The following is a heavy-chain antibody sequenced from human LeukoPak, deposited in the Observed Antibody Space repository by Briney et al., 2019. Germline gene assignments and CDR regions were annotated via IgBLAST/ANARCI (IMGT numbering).Heavy chain of an antibody. V-gene: IGHV4-34*01. CDR3: ARGGSSEFYDFWSGYLGDGWFDP. CDR1: GGSFSGYY. Sequence: SETLSLTCAVYGGSFSGYYWSWIRQPPGKGLGWIGEINHSGSTNYNPSLKSRVTMSVDTSKNQFSLKLSSVTAADTAVYYCARGGSSEFYDFWSGYLGDGWFDPWGQGTLVTVSS. D-gene: IGHD3-3*01. CDR2: INHSGST. J-gene: IGHJ5*02.